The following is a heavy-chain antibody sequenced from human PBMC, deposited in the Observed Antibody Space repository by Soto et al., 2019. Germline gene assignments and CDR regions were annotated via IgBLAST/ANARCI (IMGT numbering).Heavy chain of an antibody. CDR2: VNPSGGST. CDR1: GYLFTAYS. Sequence: ASVKVSCKVSGYLFTAYSMHWVRLAPGQGLEWMGVVNPSGGSTKYAQNFQGRVTMTRDTSTTTIYMELSSLRSDDTAIYYCAREENCSGGTCYSEYFHRWGQGTLFTVSS. V-gene: IGHV1-46*01. CDR3: AREENCSGGTCYSEYFHR. D-gene: IGHD2-15*01. J-gene: IGHJ1*01.